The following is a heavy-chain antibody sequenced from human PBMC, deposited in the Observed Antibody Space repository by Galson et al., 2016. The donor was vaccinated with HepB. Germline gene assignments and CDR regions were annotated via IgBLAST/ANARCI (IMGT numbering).Heavy chain of an antibody. V-gene: IGHV3-48*02. CDR1: TFTFSIYS. J-gene: IGHJ4*02. D-gene: IGHD2-15*01. CDR3: ARETPDYCSGGNCGYYFDY. Sequence: SLRLSCAASTFTFSIYSMNWVRQAPGKGLEWVSYISARSSRIYYADSVKGRFTISRDNDKNSLYLQMNSLRDEDTAVYYCARETPDYCSGGNCGYYFDYWGQGTLVTVSS. CDR2: ISARSSRI.